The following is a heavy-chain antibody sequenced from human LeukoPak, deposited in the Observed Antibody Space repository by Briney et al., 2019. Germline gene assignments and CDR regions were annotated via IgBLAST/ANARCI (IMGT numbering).Heavy chain of an antibody. CDR2: IYSSGST. CDR1: GGSIRSYY. D-gene: IGHD4-17*01. J-gene: IGHJ3*02. V-gene: IGHV4-59*08. Sequence: SETLSLTCTVSGGSIRSYYWSWVRQPPGKGLEWIGHIYSSGSTEYNPSLKSRVTISVDTSKNQFSLKLSSVTAADTAGYYCARHDDHGRAFEIWGHGTIVTVSS. CDR3: ARHDDHGRAFEI.